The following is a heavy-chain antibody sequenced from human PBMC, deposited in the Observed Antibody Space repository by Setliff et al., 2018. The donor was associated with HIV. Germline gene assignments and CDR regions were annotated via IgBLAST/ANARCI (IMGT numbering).Heavy chain of an antibody. CDR2: IDPDKGDT. CDR3: ERVAQRLSGGIDY. CDR1: GYTFTDFW. J-gene: IGHJ4*02. Sequence: GASVKVSCKISGYTFTDFWIHWVRQAPGQGLESMGWIDPDKGDTGYAHNFQGRVIMTRDTSTSTVYMELHWLTSDDTAVYYCERVAQRLSGGIDYRGQGTQVTVSS. V-gene: IGHV1-2*02. D-gene: IGHD2-15*01.